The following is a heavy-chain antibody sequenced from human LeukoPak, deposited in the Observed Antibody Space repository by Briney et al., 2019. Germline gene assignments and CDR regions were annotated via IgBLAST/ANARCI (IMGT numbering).Heavy chain of an antibody. Sequence: GGSLRLSCAASGFTFSSYGMHWVRQAPGKGLEWVAVISYDGSNKYYADSVKGRFTISRDNSKNTLYLQMNSLRAEDTAVYYCAREGGVDTAMAYGGLFDYWGQGTLVTVSS. CDR2: ISYDGSNK. J-gene: IGHJ4*02. CDR3: AREGGVDTAMAYGGLFDY. D-gene: IGHD5-18*01. CDR1: GFTFSSYG. V-gene: IGHV3-30*03.